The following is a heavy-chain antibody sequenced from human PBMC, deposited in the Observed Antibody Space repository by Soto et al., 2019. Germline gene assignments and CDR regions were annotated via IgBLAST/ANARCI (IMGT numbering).Heavy chain of an antibody. CDR3: AREGYCSSTSCYIDNY. D-gene: IGHD2-2*02. V-gene: IGHV1-2*02. CDR1: GYTFAGYY. J-gene: IGHJ4*02. Sequence: GASVNVSCKASGYTFAGYYMHWVRQAPGQGLEWMGWINPNSGGTNYAQKFQGRVTMTRDTSISTAYMELSRLRSDDTAVYYCAREGYCSSTSCYIDNYWGQGTLVTVSS. CDR2: INPNSGGT.